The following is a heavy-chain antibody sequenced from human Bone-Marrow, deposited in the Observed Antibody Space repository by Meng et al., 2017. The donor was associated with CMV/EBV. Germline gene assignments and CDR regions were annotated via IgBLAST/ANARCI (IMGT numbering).Heavy chain of an antibody. Sequence: ASVKVSCKVSGHSLSEVSIDWVRQAPGKGLEWMGGSDPEDSEIIYAQKFQGRVTMTEDTSTDTAYMELSSLRSEDTAVYYCGTDYGGHFLDIWGRGPLVTVYS. J-gene: IGHJ4*02. CDR1: GHSLSEVS. D-gene: IGHD4-23*01. CDR2: SDPEDSEI. CDR3: GTDYGGHFLDI. V-gene: IGHV1-24*01.